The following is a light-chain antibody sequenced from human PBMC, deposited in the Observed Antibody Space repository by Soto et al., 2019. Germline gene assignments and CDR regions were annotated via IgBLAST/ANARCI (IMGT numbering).Light chain of an antibody. CDR1: TSNIGSNT. CDR3: AAWDDSLDEYV. CDR2: RND. J-gene: IGLJ1*01. Sequence: QSVLTQPPSASGTPGQRVTISCSGSTSNIGSNTVHWYQQLPGTAPTLLIYRNDQRPSGVPARFSGSKSGTSASLAISGLQSDDEADYYCAAWDDSLDEYVFGTGTRSPS. V-gene: IGLV1-44*01.